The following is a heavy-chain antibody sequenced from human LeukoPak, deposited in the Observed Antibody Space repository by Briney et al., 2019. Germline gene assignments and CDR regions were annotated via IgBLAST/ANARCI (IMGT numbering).Heavy chain of an antibody. CDR2: VFTTGGA. Sequence: SETLSLTCTFSGGSIGTYYWSWIRQPAGKGLEWIGRVFTTGGANYNPSLKSRVTMSLDTSRNLFSLKPNSVTAADTAVYYCVRDGPSWGLLWGQGALVTVSS. CDR1: GGSIGTYY. D-gene: IGHD7-27*01. J-gene: IGHJ4*02. CDR3: VRDGPSWGLL. V-gene: IGHV4-4*07.